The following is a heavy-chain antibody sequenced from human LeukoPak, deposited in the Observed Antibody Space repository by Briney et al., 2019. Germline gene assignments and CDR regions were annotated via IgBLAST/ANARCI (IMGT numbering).Heavy chain of an antibody. Sequence: ASVKVSCTASGYRFTGYYMQWGRQAPGHRLEYIGWIKPIRGDTHFTQKFPGGVNMTRDTSISTVYMELSRLRSDDTAVYYGARDMLRGVNIAYFYFYYMDVWGKGTTVTVSS. D-gene: IGHD3-10*01. CDR2: IKPIRGDT. CDR1: GYRFTGYY. CDR3: ARDMLRGVNIAYFYFYYMDV. V-gene: IGHV1-2*02. J-gene: IGHJ6*03.